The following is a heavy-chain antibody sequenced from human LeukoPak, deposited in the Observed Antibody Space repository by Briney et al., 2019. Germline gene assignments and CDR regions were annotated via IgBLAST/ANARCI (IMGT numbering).Heavy chain of an antibody. D-gene: IGHD5-24*01. CDR1: GGSISSYY. CDR2: IYYSGST. V-gene: IGHV4-59*08. J-gene: IGHJ4*02. Sequence: SETLSLTCTVSGGSISSYYWSWIRQPPGKGLEWIGYIYYSGSTNYNPSLKSRVTISLDTSKNHFSLKLSSVTAADTAVYYCARNVGDGYNSIGYWGQGTLVTVSS. CDR3: ARNVGDGYNSIGY.